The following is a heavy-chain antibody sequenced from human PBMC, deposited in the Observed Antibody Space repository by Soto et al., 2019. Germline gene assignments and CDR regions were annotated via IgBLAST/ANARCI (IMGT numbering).Heavy chain of an antibody. CDR1: GASIGSGSYY. J-gene: IGHJ4*02. D-gene: IGHD1-1*01. V-gene: IGHV4-31*03. CDR3: ARLTTITTGAFDA. Sequence: SETLSLTCTVSGASIGSGSYYWSWIRQYPGEGLVWIGHIYDSGRTYYNPSLESRVSISIDTSKNEFSLTLTSVTAADTAVYYWARLTTITTGAFDAWGLGTVVTISS. CDR2: IYDSGRT.